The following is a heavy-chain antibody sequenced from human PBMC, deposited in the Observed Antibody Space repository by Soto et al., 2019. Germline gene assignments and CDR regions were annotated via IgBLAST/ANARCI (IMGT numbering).Heavy chain of an antibody. V-gene: IGHV3-30*18. D-gene: IGHD3-10*01. Sequence: GGSLRLSCVASGFTFRAYGLHWVRQAPGKGLEWVALISKDGSKKYYADSVKGRFTISRDNSMDTLYLQMNSLRAEDTAVYYCAKESYNRRTDFDYWGQGALVTVSS. J-gene: IGHJ4*02. CDR2: ISKDGSKK. CDR1: GFTFRAYG. CDR3: AKESYNRRTDFDY.